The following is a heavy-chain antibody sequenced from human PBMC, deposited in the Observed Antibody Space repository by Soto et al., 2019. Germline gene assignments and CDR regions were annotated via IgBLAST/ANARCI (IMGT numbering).Heavy chain of an antibody. CDR2: IWYDGSNK. CDR3: AREAEDRQTAPYYYYGMDV. Sequence: GGSLRLSCAASGFTFSSYGMHWVRQAPGKGLEWVAVIWYDGSNKYYADSVKGRFTISRDNSKNTLYLQMNSLRAEDTAVYYCAREAEDRQTAPYYYYGMDVWGQGTTVTVSS. CDR1: GFTFSSYG. V-gene: IGHV3-33*01. D-gene: IGHD2-15*01. J-gene: IGHJ6*02.